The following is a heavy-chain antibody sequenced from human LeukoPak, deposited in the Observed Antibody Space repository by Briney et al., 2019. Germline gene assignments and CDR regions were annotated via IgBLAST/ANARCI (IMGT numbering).Heavy chain of an antibody. CDR1: TDSISKSLYH. D-gene: IGHD3-22*01. V-gene: IGHV4-39*07. J-gene: IGHJ4*02. CDR3: ASVKLGYYYDTNGYFDS. Sequence: LETLSLTCTVSTDSISKSLYHWAWVRQPPGKGLEWIAEIYYQGNTYYNPSLSGRVTISVDPSKNQFSLQFNAVTAADTALYFCASVKLGYYYDTNGYFDSWGQGIPVTVSS. CDR2: IYYQGNT.